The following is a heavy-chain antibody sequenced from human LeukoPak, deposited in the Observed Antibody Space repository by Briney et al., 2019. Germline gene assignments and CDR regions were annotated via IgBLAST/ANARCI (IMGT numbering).Heavy chain of an antibody. D-gene: IGHD6-13*01. V-gene: IGHV4-59*01. CDR3: ARDGRSSRIAAAGLDY. CDR2: IYYSGST. Sequence: PSETLSLTCTVSGGSISSYYWSWIRQPPGKGLEWIGYIYYSGSTNYNPSLKSQVTISVDTSKNQFSLKLSSVTAADTAVYYCARDGRSSRIAAAGLDYWGQGTLVTVSS. CDR1: GGSISSYY. J-gene: IGHJ4*02.